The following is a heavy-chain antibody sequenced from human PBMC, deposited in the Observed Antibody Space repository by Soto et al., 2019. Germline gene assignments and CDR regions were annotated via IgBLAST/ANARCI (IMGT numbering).Heavy chain of an antibody. Sequence: GGSLRLSCAASGFTFSYYGMHWVRQAPGKGLEWVGVVWYDGGNKYYVDSVKGRFTISRDNSKNTLDLQMNSLRIEDTAVYYCAKGVHGSSSFHYGMDVWGQGTTVTVSS. J-gene: IGHJ6*02. CDR3: AKGVHGSSSFHYGMDV. D-gene: IGHD6-6*01. CDR2: VWYDGGNK. CDR1: GFTFSYYG. V-gene: IGHV3-33*06.